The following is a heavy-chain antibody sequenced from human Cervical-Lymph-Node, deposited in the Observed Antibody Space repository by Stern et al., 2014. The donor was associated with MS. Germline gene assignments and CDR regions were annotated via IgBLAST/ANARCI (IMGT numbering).Heavy chain of an antibody. J-gene: IGHJ4*02. D-gene: IGHD4-23*01. CDR3: ARDNYGGYLDY. CDR2: SWYDASKE. Sequence: VQLLESGRGVVQPGRSLRLSCAGSGFIFSKFVMHWVRQAPGKELEWVAASWYDASKEYYADSVKGRFTSSRDNSKNTLYLQMNSLRIEDTAVYYCARDNYGGYLDYWGQGTRVTVSS. CDR1: GFIFSKFV. V-gene: IGHV3-30*04.